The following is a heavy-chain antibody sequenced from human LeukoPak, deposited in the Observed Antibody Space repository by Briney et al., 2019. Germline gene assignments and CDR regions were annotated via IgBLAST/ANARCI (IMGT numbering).Heavy chain of an antibody. J-gene: IGHJ4*02. CDR3: AREGVGANFDY. CDR1: GGTFSSYA. Sequence: SVNVSCTASGGTFSSYAISWVRQAPGQGLEWMGGIIPIFGTANYAQKFQGRVTITADESTSTAYMELSSLRSEDTAVYYCAREGVGANFDYWGQGTLVTVSS. CDR2: IIPIFGTA. V-gene: IGHV1-69*13. D-gene: IGHD1-26*01.